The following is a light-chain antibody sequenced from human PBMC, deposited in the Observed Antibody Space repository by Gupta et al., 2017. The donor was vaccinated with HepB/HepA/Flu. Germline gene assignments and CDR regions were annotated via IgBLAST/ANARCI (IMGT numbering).Light chain of an antibody. CDR3: QQYYSTPRT. CDR1: QSVLYSSNNKNY. CDR2: WAS. V-gene: IGKV4-1*01. J-gene: IGKJ1*01. Sequence: LGERATINCKSSQSVLYSSNNKNYLAWYQQKPGQPPKLLIYWASTRESGVPDRFSGSGSGTDFTLTISSLQAEDVAVSYCQQYYSTPRTFGQGTKVEIK.